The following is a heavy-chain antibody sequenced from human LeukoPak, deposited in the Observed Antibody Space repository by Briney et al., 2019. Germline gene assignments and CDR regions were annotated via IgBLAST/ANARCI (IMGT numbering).Heavy chain of an antibody. CDR1: GFTFSSYA. J-gene: IGHJ3*02. V-gene: IGHV3-23*01. CDR3: AKFGLVRAFDI. Sequence: GGSLRLSCAASGFTFSSYAMSWVRQAPGKGLEWVSAISGSSGGTFYADPVKGRFTMSRDNSKNTLYLQMNTLRTEDTAVYYCAKFGLVRAFDIWGQGTMVTVSS. CDR2: ISGSSGGT. D-gene: IGHD1-26*01.